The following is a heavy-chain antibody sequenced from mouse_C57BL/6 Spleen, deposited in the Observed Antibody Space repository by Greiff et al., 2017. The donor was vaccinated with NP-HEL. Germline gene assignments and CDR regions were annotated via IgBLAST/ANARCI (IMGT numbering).Heavy chain of an antibody. Sequence: QVQLQQPGAELVRPGSSVKLSCKASGYTFTSYWMHWVKQRPIQGLEWIGNIDPSDSETHYNQKFKDKATLTVDKSSSTAYMQLSSLTSEDSAVYYCSIYYDYGDYAMDYWGQGTSVTVSS. D-gene: IGHD2-4*01. CDR3: SIYYDYGDYAMDY. J-gene: IGHJ4*01. V-gene: IGHV1-52*01. CDR2: IDPSDSET. CDR1: GYTFTSYW.